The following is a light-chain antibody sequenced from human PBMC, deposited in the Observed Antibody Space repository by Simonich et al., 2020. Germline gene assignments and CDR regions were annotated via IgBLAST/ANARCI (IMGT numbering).Light chain of an antibody. CDR3: SSYTSSSTVV. CDR1: GSDVGGYNY. CDR2: DVR. J-gene: IGLJ2*01. V-gene: IGLV2-14*03. Sequence: QSALTQPASVSGSPGQSITISCTGTGSDVGGYNYVSWYQQHPGKAPKLMIYDVRNRPSGVSKRCSGAKSGNTASLTISGLQAEDEADYYCSSYTSSSTVVFGGGTKLTVL.